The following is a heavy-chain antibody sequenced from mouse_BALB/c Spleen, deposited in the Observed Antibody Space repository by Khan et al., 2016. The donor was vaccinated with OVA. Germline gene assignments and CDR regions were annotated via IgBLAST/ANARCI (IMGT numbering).Heavy chain of an antibody. CDR2: INTYTGES. CDR1: GYTFTNYG. V-gene: IGHV9-1*02. Sequence: QIQLVQSGPELKKPGETVKISCKASGYTFTNYGMNWVKQAPGKGLKWMGWINTYTGESTHTDDFKGRFAFSLETSASTAYLQLNNLKNEDMATYFCARGASYWYFDVWGAGTTVTVSS. J-gene: IGHJ1*01. CDR3: ARGASYWYFDV.